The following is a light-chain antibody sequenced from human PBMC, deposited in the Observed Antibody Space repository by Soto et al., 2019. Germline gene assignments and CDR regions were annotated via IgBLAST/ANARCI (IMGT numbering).Light chain of an antibody. V-gene: IGKV3-20*01. J-gene: IGKJ1*01. CDR3: QQYVSSPWA. CDR2: GAS. CDR1: QSVTNSF. Sequence: EIVLAQSPGTLSLSPGERATLSCRASQSVTNSFLAWYQQKPGQAPRLLNYGASRRATGIPDRFTGSGSGTDFTLTISRLEPEDFAVYYCQQYVSSPWAFGQGTKVEI.